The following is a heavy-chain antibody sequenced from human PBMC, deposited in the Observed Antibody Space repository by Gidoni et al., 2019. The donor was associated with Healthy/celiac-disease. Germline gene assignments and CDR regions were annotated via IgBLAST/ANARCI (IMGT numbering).Heavy chain of an antibody. V-gene: IGHV4-39*01. D-gene: IGHD6-13*01. J-gene: IGHJ6*02. CDR2: IYYSGST. CDR1: GGSISSSSYY. Sequence: QLQLQESGPGLVKPSETLSLTCTVSGGSISSSSYYWGWIRQPPGKGLEWIGSIYYSGSTYYNPSLKSRVTISVDTSKNQFSLKLSSVTAADTAVYYCARHRGIAAAGTHYGMDVWGQGTTVTVSS. CDR3: ARHRGIAAAGTHYGMDV.